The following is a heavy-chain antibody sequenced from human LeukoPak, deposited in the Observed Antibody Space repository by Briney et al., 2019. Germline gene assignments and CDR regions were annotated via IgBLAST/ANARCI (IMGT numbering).Heavy chain of an antibody. J-gene: IGHJ4*02. CDR2: IYPGDSDT. CDR1: GYSFTSYW. Sequence: GESLKISCKGSGYSFTSYWIGWVRQMPGKGLEWMGIIYPGDSDTRYSPSFQGQVTISADKSISTAYLQWSSLKASDTAMYYCARSGGSDRAGLARKLYFGYWGQGTLVTVSS. D-gene: IGHD6-13*01. V-gene: IGHV5-51*01. CDR3: ARSGGSDRAGLARKLYFGY.